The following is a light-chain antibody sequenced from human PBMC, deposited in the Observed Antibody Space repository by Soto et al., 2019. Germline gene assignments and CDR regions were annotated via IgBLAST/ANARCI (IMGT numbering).Light chain of an antibody. Sequence: QSALTRPASVSGSPGESITISCTGTTSDVGRYNYVSWYQQHPGKAPKLIIYDVSNRPSGVSNRFSGSKSGSTASLTISGLQAEDEADYYCNSYTSSSTYVFGTGTKVTVL. CDR1: TSDVGRYNY. CDR3: NSYTSSSTYV. CDR2: DVS. J-gene: IGLJ1*01. V-gene: IGLV2-14*01.